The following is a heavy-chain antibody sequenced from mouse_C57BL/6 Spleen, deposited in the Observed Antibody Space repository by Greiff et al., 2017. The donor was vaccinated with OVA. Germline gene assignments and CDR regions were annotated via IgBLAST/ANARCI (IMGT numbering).Heavy chain of an antibody. D-gene: IGHD3-2*02. CDR3: AIKDSSGYRFAY. CDR2: IHPSDSDT. Sequence: QVQLQQPGAELVKPGASVKVSCKASGYTFTSYWMHWVKQRPGQGLEWIGRIHPSDSDTNYNQKFKGKATLTVDKSSSPAYMQLRSLTSEDSAVYYCAIKDSSGYRFAYWGQGTLVTVSA. J-gene: IGHJ3*01. CDR1: GYTFTSYW. V-gene: IGHV1-74*01.